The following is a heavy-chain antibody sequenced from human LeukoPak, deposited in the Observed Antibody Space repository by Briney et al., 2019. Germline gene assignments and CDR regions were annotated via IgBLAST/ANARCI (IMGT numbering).Heavy chain of an antibody. J-gene: IGHJ3*02. CDR3: ARGLYVDTPLAAFDI. Sequence: SETLSLTCTVSGYSISSGYYWGWIRQPPGKGLEWIGSIYHSGSTYYNPSLKSRVTISVDTSKNQFSLKLSSVTAADTAVYYCARGLYVDTPLAAFDIWGQGTMVTVSS. CDR2: IYHSGST. V-gene: IGHV4-38-2*02. D-gene: IGHD5-18*01. CDR1: GYSISSGYY.